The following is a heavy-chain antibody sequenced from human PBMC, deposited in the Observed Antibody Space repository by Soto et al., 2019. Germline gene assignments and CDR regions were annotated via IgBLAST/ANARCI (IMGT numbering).Heavy chain of an antibody. CDR1: GGSISSGHYY. Sequence: QVQLQESGPGLVKPSQTLSLTCSVSGGSISSGHYYWSWIRQHPEKGLEGIGYIYYSGTTYYNPSLESRVATSVDTSANQFSLNPNSVTAADTAMYYCASTYTTASSGPFDFWGQGALVTVSS. V-gene: IGHV4-31*03. CDR2: IYYSGTT. D-gene: IGHD3-16*01. CDR3: ASTYTTASSGPFDF. J-gene: IGHJ4*02.